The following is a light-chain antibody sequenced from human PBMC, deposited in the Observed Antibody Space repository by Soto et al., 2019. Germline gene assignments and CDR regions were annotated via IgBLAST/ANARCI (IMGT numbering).Light chain of an antibody. J-gene: IGKJ5*01. CDR2: GAS. CDR1: QSVSSSY. V-gene: IGKV3-20*01. CDR3: QQYGSSPCT. Sequence: EIVLTQSPGTLSLSPGERATLSCSASQSVSSSYLAWYQQKPGQAPRLLIYGASSRATGIPDRFSGSGSGTDFTLTISRLEPEDFAVYYCQQYGSSPCTFGQGTRLEI.